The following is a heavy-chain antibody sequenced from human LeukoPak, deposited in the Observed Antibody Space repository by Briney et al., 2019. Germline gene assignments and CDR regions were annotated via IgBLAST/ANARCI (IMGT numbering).Heavy chain of an antibody. J-gene: IGHJ4*02. Sequence: GGSLRLSCTASGFTFSSYWMNWVRQAPGKGLEWVSTLTRGGDNDIHYADSVKGRFTISRDNSKNSLYLQMNSLRADDTAVYYCVRDAYGAHFDYWGQGTLVTVSS. CDR2: LTRGGDNDI. V-gene: IGHV3-21*06. D-gene: IGHD2-21*01. CDR3: VRDAYGAHFDY. CDR1: GFTFSSYW.